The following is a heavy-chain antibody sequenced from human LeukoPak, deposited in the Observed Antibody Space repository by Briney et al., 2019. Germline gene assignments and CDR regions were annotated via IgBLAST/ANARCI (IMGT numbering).Heavy chain of an antibody. CDR1: GFTFSSYA. CDR3: AKLGIRGFYFDY. D-gene: IGHD3-16*01. V-gene: IGHV3-23*01. J-gene: IGHJ4*02. CDR2: ISGSGGST. Sequence: GGSLRLSCAASGFTFSSYAMSWVRQAPGKGLEWVSTISGSGGSTYYADSVKGRFAISRDNSKNTLYLQMNSLRAEDTAVYYCAKLGIRGFYFDYWGQGTLVTVSS.